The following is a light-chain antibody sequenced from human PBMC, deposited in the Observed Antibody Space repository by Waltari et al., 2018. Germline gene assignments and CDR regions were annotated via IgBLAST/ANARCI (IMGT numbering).Light chain of an antibody. Sequence: DIVMTQSPDSLAVSLGERATINCKSSQSVLYSSNNRYYLAWFQQKPGQPPKLLIYWASTRESGVPDRFIGSGSGTDFTLTITSLQAEDVAVYYCQQYYVAPRTFGQGTKVEIK. CDR2: WAS. V-gene: IGKV4-1*01. CDR1: QSVLYSSNNRYY. CDR3: QQYYVAPRT. J-gene: IGKJ1*01.